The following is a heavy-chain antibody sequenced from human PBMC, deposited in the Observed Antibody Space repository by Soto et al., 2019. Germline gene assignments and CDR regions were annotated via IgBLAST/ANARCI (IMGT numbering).Heavy chain of an antibody. J-gene: IGHJ3*02. CDR3: VRARYSSQQDAFDI. CDR1: GFTFSSYS. CDR2: ISSNSSYI. D-gene: IGHD6-19*01. Sequence: GGSLRLSCAASGFTFSSYSMNWVRQAPGKGLECVSSISSNSSYIYYADSVKGRFTISRDNAKNSLYLQMNSLRAEDTAVYYCVRARYSSQQDAFDICGQGTMVTVSS. V-gene: IGHV3-21*01.